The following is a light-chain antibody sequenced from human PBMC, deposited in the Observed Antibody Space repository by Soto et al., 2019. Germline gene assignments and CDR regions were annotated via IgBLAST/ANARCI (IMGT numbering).Light chain of an antibody. CDR1: SSNLGSNY. Sequence: QSVLTQPPSASGTPGQRVTIACSGSSSNLGSNYVYWYQQLPGTAPKLLIYRNNQRPSGVPDRFSGSQSGTSASLAISGIRSEDEADYYCAAWDDSLSGRVFGGGTKLTVL. CDR3: AAWDDSLSGRV. J-gene: IGLJ2*01. V-gene: IGLV1-47*01. CDR2: RNN.